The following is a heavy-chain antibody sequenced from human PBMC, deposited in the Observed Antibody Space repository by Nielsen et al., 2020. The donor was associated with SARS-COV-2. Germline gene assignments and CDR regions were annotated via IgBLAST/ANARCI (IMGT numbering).Heavy chain of an antibody. V-gene: IGHV3-21*05. CDR2: ISSSSSYT. J-gene: IGHJ2*01. Sequence: GGSLRLSCAASGFTFSSYWMSWVRQAPGKGLEWVSYISSSSSYTNYADSVKGRFTISRDNAKNSLYLQMNSLRAEDTAVYYCARGSGSSHWYFDLWGRGTLVTVSS. CDR3: ARGSGSSHWYFDL. CDR1: GFTFSSYW. D-gene: IGHD1-1*01.